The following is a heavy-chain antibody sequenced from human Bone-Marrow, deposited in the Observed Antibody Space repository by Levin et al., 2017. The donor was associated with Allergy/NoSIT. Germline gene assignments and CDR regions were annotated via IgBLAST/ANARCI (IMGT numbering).Heavy chain of an antibody. Sequence: GESLKISCAASGFTFSSYAMHWVRQAPGKGLEWVAVISYDGSNKYHADSVKGRFTISRDNSKNTLYLQMNSLRAEDTAVYYCARESRRGYYDSSGNNGLHWGQGTLVTVSS. J-gene: IGHJ4*02. CDR1: GFTFSSYA. V-gene: IGHV3-30*04. CDR2: ISYDGSNK. CDR3: ARESRRGYYDSSGNNGLH. D-gene: IGHD3-22*01.